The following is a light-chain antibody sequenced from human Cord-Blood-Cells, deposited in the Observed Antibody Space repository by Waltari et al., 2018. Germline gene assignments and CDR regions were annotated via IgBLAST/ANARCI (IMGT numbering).Light chain of an antibody. J-gene: IGKJ1*01. CDR2: DAS. CDR1: QSISSW. CDR3: QQYNSDSWT. Sequence: DIQMTQSPSTLSASVGDRVTITCRASQSISSWLAWYQQKPGKAPKLLIYDASSLESGVPSRFSGSGSGTEFTLTISSLQPDNFATYYCQQYNSDSWTFGQETQVAIK. V-gene: IGKV1-5*01.